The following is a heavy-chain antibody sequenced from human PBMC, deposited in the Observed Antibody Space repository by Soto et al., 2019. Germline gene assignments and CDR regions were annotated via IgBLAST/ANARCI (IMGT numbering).Heavy chain of an antibody. V-gene: IGHV3-74*01. J-gene: IGHJ3*01. CDR2: ILSVGSST. CDR1: GFTFSSCA. CDR3: ARGDRGAFDL. Sequence: PGGSLRLSCAASGFTFSSCAMHWVRQAPGKGLVWVSRILSVGSSTTYADSVKGRFTISRDNAKNTLYLQMNSLRAEDTAVYYCARGDRGAFDLWGQGTMVTVSS. D-gene: IGHD2-21*02.